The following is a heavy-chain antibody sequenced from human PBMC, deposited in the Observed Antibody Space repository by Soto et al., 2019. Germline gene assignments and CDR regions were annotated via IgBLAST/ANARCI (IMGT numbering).Heavy chain of an antibody. Sequence: GGSLRLSCAASGFTFSSYAMSWVRQAPGKGLEWVSAISGSGGSTYYADSVKGRFTISRDNSKNTLYLQMNSLRAEDTAVYYCANFMNDIVLMVYAGMDVWGQGTTVTVSS. D-gene: IGHD2-8*01. CDR2: ISGSGGST. CDR3: ANFMNDIVLMVYAGMDV. CDR1: GFTFSSYA. V-gene: IGHV3-23*01. J-gene: IGHJ6*02.